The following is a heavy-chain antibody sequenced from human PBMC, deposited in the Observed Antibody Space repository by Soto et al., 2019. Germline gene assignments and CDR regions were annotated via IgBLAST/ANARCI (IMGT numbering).Heavy chain of an antibody. CDR1: RGSISSGSYY. V-gene: IGHV4-39*01. CDR2: MYYSGST. J-gene: IGHJ4*02. CDR3: ARTGLYSSSWYLN. Sequence: SETLSLTCTVSRGSISSGSYYWGWIRQPPGKGLEWIGSMYYSGSTYYNPSLKSRVTISVDTSKNQFSLNLNSVTAADTAVYYCARTGLYSSSWYLNWGQGTLVTVYS. D-gene: IGHD6-13*01.